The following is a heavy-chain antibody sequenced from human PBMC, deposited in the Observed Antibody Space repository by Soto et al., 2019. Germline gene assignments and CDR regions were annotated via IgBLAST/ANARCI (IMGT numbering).Heavy chain of an antibody. CDR3: ARDRATVGQLVGYNWFDP. J-gene: IGHJ5*02. V-gene: IGHV4-31*03. CDR2: IYYSGST. D-gene: IGHD6-6*01. Sequence: SETLSLTCTVSGGSISSGGYYWSWIRQHPGKGLEWIGYIYYSGSTYYNPSLKSRVTISVDTSKNQFSLKLSSVTAADTAVYYCARDRATVGQLVGYNWFDPWGQGTLVTVSS. CDR1: GGSISSGGYY.